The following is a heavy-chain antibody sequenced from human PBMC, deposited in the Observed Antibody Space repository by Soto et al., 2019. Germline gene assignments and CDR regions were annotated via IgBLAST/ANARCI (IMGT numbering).Heavy chain of an antibody. D-gene: IGHD3-16*01. J-gene: IGHJ4*02. V-gene: IGHV1-3*01. CDR2: INAGNGNT. Sequence: ASVKVSCKASGYTFTSYAMHWVRQAPGQRLEWMGWINAGNGNTKYSQKFQGRVTTTRDTSASTAYMELSSLRSEDTAVYYCARVIGGLYYFDYWGQGTLVTVSS. CDR1: GYTFTSYA. CDR3: ARVIGGLYYFDY.